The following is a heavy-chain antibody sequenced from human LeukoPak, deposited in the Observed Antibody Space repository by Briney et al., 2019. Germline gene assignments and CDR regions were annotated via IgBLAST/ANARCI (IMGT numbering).Heavy chain of an antibody. D-gene: IGHD6-13*01. CDR2: IKQDESEK. J-gene: IGHJ4*02. V-gene: IGHV3-7*01. Sequence: PGGSLRLSCAASGFTFSNYWMSWVRQAPGKGLEWVANIKQDESEKFYVDSVKGRFTISRDNAKNSLYLQMNSLRAEDTAVYYCARDGGSWYVGYWGQGTLVTVSS. CDR1: GFTFSNYW. CDR3: ARDGGSWYVGY.